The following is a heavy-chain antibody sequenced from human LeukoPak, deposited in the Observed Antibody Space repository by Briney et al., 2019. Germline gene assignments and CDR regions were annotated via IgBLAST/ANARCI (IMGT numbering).Heavy chain of an antibody. CDR3: AKDRLGAMLYFDC. V-gene: IGHV3-23*01. CDR2: MSGDGATT. D-gene: IGHD1-26*01. Sequence: ETLSLTCTVSGYSISSGYYWGWIRQPPGKGLEWVSAMSGDGATTYYADSVKGRFTISRDNSKNALYLQINSLGAEDTAVYYCAKDRLGAMLYFDCWGQGTLVTVSS. J-gene: IGHJ4*02. CDR1: GYSISSGYY.